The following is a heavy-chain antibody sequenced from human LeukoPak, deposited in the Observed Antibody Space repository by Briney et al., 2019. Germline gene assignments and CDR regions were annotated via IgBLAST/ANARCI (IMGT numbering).Heavy chain of an antibody. V-gene: IGHV5-51*01. D-gene: IGHD3-9*01. J-gene: IGHJ3*02. CDR3: ARQTISTDILTGYYPNAFDI. CDR2: IYPGGSDT. Sequence: GESLKISCKGSEYSFTSYWISWVRQMPGKGLEWMGIIYPGGSDTRYSPSFQGQVTISADKSISTAYLQWSSLKASDTAMYYCARQTISTDILTGYYPNAFDIWGQGTMVTVSS. CDR1: EYSFTSYW.